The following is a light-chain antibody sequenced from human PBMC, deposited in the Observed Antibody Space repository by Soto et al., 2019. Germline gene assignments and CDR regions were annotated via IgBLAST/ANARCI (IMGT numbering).Light chain of an antibody. Sequence: ETVMTQSPATLSVSPGERATLSCRASESVSSNLVWYQQKPGQAPRLLIYGASTRVTGIPARFSGSGSGTEFTLPISSLQSEDFAVYYCQQYKNWPRTFGQGTKVEIK. V-gene: IGKV3-15*01. CDR2: GAS. J-gene: IGKJ1*01. CDR3: QQYKNWPRT. CDR1: ESVSSN.